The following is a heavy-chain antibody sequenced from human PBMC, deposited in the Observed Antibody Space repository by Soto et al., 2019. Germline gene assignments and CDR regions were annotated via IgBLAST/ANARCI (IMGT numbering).Heavy chain of an antibody. V-gene: IGHV2-5*01. J-gene: IGHJ3*02. Sequence: QITLKESGPTLVQPTQTLTLTCTFSGFPLSTSGVGVGWIRQPPGKALEWLALIYWNDDKRYSPSLKSRLTITKDTSKIQVVLTMTNMDPVDTATYYCAHSFYDSSGYYVPDAVDIWGQGTMVTVSS. D-gene: IGHD3-22*01. CDR3: AHSFYDSSGYYVPDAVDI. CDR2: IYWNDDK. CDR1: GFPLSTSGVG.